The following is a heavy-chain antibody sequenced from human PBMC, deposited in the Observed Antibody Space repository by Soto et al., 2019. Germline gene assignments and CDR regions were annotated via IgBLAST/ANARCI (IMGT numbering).Heavy chain of an antibody. V-gene: IGHV2-70*11. CDR1: GFSLSTSGMC. CDR2: IDWDDYK. Sequence: GSGPTLVNPTQTLTLTCTFSGFSLSTSGMCVSWIRQPPGKALEWLARIDWDDYKYYSTSLKTRLTISKDTSKNQVVLTMTNMDPVDTATYYCARIHSRSSGYYYGMDVWGQGTTVTVSS. J-gene: IGHJ6*02. CDR3: ARIHSRSSGYYYGMDV. D-gene: IGHD6-6*01.